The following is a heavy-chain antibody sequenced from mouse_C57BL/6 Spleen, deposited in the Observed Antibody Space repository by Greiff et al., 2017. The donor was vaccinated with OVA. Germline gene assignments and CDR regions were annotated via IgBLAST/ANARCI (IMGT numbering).Heavy chain of an antibody. V-gene: IGHV1-54*01. J-gene: IGHJ4*01. CDR2: INPGSGGT. D-gene: IGHD1-1*01. CDR3: ARSNLLLRYYYAMDY. Sequence: QVHVKQSGAELVRPGTSVKVSCKASGYAFTNYLIEWVKQRPGQGLEWIGVINPGSGGTNYNEKFKGKATLTADKSSSTAYMQLSSLTSEDSAVYFCARSNLLLRYYYAMDYWGQGTSVTVSS. CDR1: GYAFTNYL.